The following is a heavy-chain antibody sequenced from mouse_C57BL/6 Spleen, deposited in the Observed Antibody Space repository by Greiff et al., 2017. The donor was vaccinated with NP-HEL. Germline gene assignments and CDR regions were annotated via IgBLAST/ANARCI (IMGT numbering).Heavy chain of an antibody. J-gene: IGHJ2*01. CDR2: IYPGDGDT. Sequence: QVQLQQSGPELVKPGASVKISCKASGYAFSSSWMNWVKQRPGKGLEWIGRIYPGDGDTNYNGKFKGKATLTADKSSSTAYMQLSSLTSEDSAVYFCAREGFRGGTFDYWGQGTTLTVSS. D-gene: IGHD3-3*01. CDR3: AREGFRGGTFDY. V-gene: IGHV1-82*01. CDR1: GYAFSSSW.